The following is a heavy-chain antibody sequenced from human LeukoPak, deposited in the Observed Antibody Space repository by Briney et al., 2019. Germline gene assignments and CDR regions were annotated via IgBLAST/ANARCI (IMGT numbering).Heavy chain of an antibody. D-gene: IGHD2-8*01. CDR3: ARLSYRHPILGPGPLYYFDY. J-gene: IGHJ4*02. Sequence: SETLSLTCTVSGGSISSYYWSWIRQPPGKGLEWIGYIYYSGSTNYNPSLKSRVTISVDTSKNQFSLKLSSVTAADTAVYYCARLSYRHPILGPGPLYYFDYWGQGTLVTVSS. CDR1: GGSISSYY. CDR2: IYYSGST. V-gene: IGHV4-59*08.